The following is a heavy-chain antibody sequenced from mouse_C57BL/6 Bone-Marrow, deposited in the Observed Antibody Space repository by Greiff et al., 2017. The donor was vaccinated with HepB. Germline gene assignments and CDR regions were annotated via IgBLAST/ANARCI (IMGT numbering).Heavy chain of an antibody. CDR2: ISSGSSTI. J-gene: IGHJ3*01. D-gene: IGHD3-2*02. CDR3: ARPDSSGPFAY. V-gene: IGHV5-17*01. Sequence: VQLKESGGGLVKPGGSLKLSCAASGFTFSDYGMHWVRQAPEKGLEWVAYISSGSSTIYYADTVKGRFTISRDNAKNTLFLQMTSLRSEDTAMYYCARPDSSGPFAYWGQGTLVTVSA. CDR1: GFTFSDYG.